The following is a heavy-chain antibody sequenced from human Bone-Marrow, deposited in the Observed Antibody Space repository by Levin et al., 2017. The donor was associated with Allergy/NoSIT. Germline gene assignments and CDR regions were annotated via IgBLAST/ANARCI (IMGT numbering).Heavy chain of an antibody. D-gene: IGHD3-22*01. V-gene: IGHV3-7*01. CDR3: ARDVHASFHYASGYDY. CDR1: GFDFSTYW. J-gene: IGHJ4*02. Sequence: QAGGSLRLSCATSGFDFSTYWMSWVRQAPGRGLEWVANIRHDESQKFYLDSVRGRFTISRDNAKSSLYLQMSSLRAEDTAVYYCARDVHASFHYASGYDYWGQGTLAAVSS. CDR2: IRHDESQK.